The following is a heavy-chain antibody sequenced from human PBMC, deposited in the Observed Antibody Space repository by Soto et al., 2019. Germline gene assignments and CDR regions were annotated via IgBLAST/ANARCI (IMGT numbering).Heavy chain of an antibody. CDR3: ASLTTGYSSSWPTGH. V-gene: IGHV1-69*13. CDR1: GGTFSSYA. CDR2: TIPIFGTA. Sequence: ASVKVSCKASGGTFSSYAISWVRQAPGQGLEWMGGTIPIFGTANYAQKFQGRVTITADESTSTAYMELSSLRSEDTAVYYCASLTTGYSSSWPTGHWGQGTLVTVSS. D-gene: IGHD6-13*01. J-gene: IGHJ4*02.